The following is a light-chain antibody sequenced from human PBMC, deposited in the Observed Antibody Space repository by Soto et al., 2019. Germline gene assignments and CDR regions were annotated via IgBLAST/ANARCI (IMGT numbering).Light chain of an antibody. CDR3: QTWGTGIPV. CDR1: SGHSSYG. CDR2: LNSDGSH. V-gene: IGLV4-69*01. Sequence: QAVVTQSPSASASLGASVKLTCTLSSGHSSYGIAWHQQQPEKGPRYLMKLNSDGSHSKGDGIPDRFSGSSSGAERYLTISSLQSDDEADYYCQTWGTGIPVFGGGTQLTVL. J-gene: IGLJ7*01.